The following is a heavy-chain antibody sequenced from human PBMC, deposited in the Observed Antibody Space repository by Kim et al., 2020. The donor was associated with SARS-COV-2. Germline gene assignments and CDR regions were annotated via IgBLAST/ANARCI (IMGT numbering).Heavy chain of an antibody. J-gene: IGHJ6*02. D-gene: IGHD3-10*01. CDR1: GFTFSNAW. CDR3: TTDWPAMVRGASPYYYGMDV. CDR2: IKSKTDGGTT. V-gene: IGHV3-15*01. Sequence: GGSLRLSCAASGFTFSNAWMSWVRQAPGKGLEWVGRIKSKTDGGTTDYAAPVKGRFTISRDDSKNTLYLQMNSLKTEDTAVYYCTTDWPAMVRGASPYYYGMDVWGQGTTVTVSS.